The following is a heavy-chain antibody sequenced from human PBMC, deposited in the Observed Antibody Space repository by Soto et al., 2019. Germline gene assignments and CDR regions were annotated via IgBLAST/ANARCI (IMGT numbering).Heavy chain of an antibody. J-gene: IGHJ6*02. CDR3: AKDIRVVPRALYYYYGMDV. D-gene: IGHD2-2*01. Sequence: EVQLVESGGGLVQPGGSLRLSCAASGFTFSSYAMSWVRQAPGKGLEWVSAISGSGGSTYYADSVKGRFTISRDNSKNTLYLQMNSLRAEDTAVYYCAKDIRVVPRALYYYYGMDVWGQGTTVTVSS. V-gene: IGHV3-23*04. CDR2: ISGSGGST. CDR1: GFTFSSYA.